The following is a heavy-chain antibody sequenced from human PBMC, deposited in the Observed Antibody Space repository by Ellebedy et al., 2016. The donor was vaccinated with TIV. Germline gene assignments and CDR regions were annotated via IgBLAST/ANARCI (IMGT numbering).Heavy chain of an antibody. V-gene: IGHV4-38-2*01. Sequence: SETLSLTCAVSGYSVSSGSYWGWIRQPPGQGLEWIGSIYHSGSTYYNPSLKRRVTLSMDTSRNQFSLRLTSVTAADTAVYYCATFRNLDGFDIWGQGKMVTVSS. CDR1: GYSVSSGSY. J-gene: IGHJ3*02. CDR3: ATFRNLDGFDI. CDR2: IYHSGST. D-gene: IGHD2/OR15-2a*01.